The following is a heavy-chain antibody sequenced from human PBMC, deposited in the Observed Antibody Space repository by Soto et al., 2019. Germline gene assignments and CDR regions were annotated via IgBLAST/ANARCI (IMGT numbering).Heavy chain of an antibody. J-gene: IGHJ4*02. CDR3: ARGNQVAMSGY. CDR1: GGSISNYY. CDR2: FYASGYT. Sequence: SETLSLTCAVSGGSISNYYWSWIRQPAGKGLEWIGRFYASGYTNYNPSLKSRVTMSLDISKNQFSLRLSSVTAADTAVYYCARGNQVAMSGYWGQGTLVTVSS. V-gene: IGHV4-4*07.